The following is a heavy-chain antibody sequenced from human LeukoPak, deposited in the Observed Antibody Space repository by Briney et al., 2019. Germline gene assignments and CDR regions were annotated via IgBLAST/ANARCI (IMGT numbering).Heavy chain of an antibody. Sequence: PGGSLRLSCAASGFTYSSYWMFWVRQAPGKGLEWVANIKQDGSGKYYVDSVKGRFTISRDNAKNSLYLQMNSLRAEDTAVYYCARDGYSAARDYWGQGTLVTVSS. J-gene: IGHJ4*02. CDR1: GFTYSSYW. CDR2: IKQDGSGK. D-gene: IGHD5-24*01. CDR3: ARDGYSAARDY. V-gene: IGHV3-7*01.